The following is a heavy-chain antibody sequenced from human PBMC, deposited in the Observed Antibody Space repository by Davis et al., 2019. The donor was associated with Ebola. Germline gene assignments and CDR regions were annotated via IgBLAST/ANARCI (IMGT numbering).Heavy chain of an antibody. CDR1: GYTFTSYD. CDR3: ARRSSWANYYYYGMDV. Sequence: ASVKVSCKASGYTFTSYDINWVRQATGQGLEWMGIINPSGGSTSYAQKFQGRVIMTRDTSTSTVYMELSSLRSEDTAVYYCARRSSWANYYYYGMDVWGQGTTVTVSS. CDR2: INPSGGST. J-gene: IGHJ6*02. D-gene: IGHD6-13*01. V-gene: IGHV1-46*01.